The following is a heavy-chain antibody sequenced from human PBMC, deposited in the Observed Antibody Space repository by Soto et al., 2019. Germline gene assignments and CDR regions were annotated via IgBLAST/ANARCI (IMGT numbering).Heavy chain of an antibody. CDR3: ARDTTFYYYGSGSYYNHFDY. Sequence: QPGGSLRLSCAASGFTFSSYGMHWVRQAPGKGLEWVAVIWYDGSNKYYADSVKGRFTISRDNSKNTLYLQMNSLRAEDTAVYYCARDTTFYYYGSGSYYNHFDYWGQGT. V-gene: IGHV3-33*01. CDR1: GFTFSSYG. D-gene: IGHD3-10*01. J-gene: IGHJ4*02. CDR2: IWYDGSNK.